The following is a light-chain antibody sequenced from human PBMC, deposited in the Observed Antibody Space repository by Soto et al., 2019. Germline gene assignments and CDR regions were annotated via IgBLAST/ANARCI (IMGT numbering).Light chain of an antibody. J-gene: IGLJ1*01. CDR1: SSDVGGYNY. V-gene: IGLV2-14*01. CDR3: SSYTSSSIHYV. Sequence: QSVLTQPPYVSGSPGQSITISCTGTSSDVGGYNYVSWYQQHPGKAPKLMIYDVSNRPSGVSNRFSGSKSGNTASLTISGLQAEDEADYYCSSYTSSSIHYVFGTGTKVTVL. CDR2: DVS.